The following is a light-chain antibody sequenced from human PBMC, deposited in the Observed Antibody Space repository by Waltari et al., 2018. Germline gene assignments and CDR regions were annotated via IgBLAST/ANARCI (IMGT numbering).Light chain of an antibody. J-gene: IGKJ1*01. CDR1: QSISSW. V-gene: IGKV1-5*03. CDR2: KAS. CDR3: QQYDSYSGT. Sequence: DIQMTQPPSTLSASVGDRVTITCRASQSISSWLAWYQQKPGKAPKLLIYKASSLESGVPSRFSGSGSGTDFTLTISSLQPDDFATYYCQQYDSYSGTFGQGTKVEIK.